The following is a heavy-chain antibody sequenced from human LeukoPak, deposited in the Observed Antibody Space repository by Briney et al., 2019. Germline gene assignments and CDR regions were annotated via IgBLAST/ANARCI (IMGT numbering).Heavy chain of an antibody. Sequence: GGSLRLSCAASGFTFDDYGMSWVRQAPGKGLEWVSGIIWSGASTGYADSVKGRFTISRDNAKNSLYLQMNSLRDEDTALYYCARDDYGSGSWKDYWGQGTLVTVSS. CDR3: ARDDYGSGSWKDY. D-gene: IGHD3-10*01. CDR1: GFTFDDYG. J-gene: IGHJ4*02. V-gene: IGHV3-20*04. CDR2: IIWSGAST.